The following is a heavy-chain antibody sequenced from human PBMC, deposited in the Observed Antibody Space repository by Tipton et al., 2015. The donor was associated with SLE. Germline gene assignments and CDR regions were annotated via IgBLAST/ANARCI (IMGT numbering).Heavy chain of an antibody. J-gene: IGHJ4*02. Sequence: LRLSCTVSGGSISSSSYYWGWIRQPPGKGLEWIGSAYYSGSTYYNPSLKSRVTISVDTSKNQFSLKLSSVTAADTAVYYCATWRGYDFWTGYSPYYFDYWGQGTLVTVSS. V-gene: IGHV4-39*07. CDR3: ATWRGYDFWTGYSPYYFDY. CDR1: GGSISSSSYY. D-gene: IGHD3-3*01. CDR2: AYYSGST.